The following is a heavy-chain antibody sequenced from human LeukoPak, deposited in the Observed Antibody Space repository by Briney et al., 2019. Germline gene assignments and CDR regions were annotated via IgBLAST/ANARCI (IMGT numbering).Heavy chain of an antibody. CDR3: AREDFTMIVVAAHAFDI. J-gene: IGHJ3*02. CDR2: FDPEDGET. D-gene: IGHD3-22*01. Sequence: ASVKVSCKVSGYTLTELSMHWVRQAPGKGLEWMGGFDPEDGETIYAQKFQGRVTMTEDTSTDTAYMELSSLRSEDTAAYYCAREDFTMIVVAAHAFDIWGQGTMVTVSS. CDR1: GYTLTELS. V-gene: IGHV1-24*01.